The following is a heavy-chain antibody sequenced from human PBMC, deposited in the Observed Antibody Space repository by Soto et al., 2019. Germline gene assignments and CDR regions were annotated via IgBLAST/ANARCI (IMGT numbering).Heavy chain of an antibody. CDR3: AKPPSIHERYGSVYYRIDY. CDR1: GFTFSSYA. CDR2: ISGSGGST. Sequence: GGSLRLSCAASGFTFSSYAMSWVRQAPGKGLEWVSAISGSGGSTYYADSVKGRFTISRDNSKNTLYLQMNSLRAEDTAVYYCAKPPSIHERYGSVYYRIDYSGRRTLVLGSA. V-gene: IGHV3-23*01. D-gene: IGHD3-22*01. J-gene: IGHJ4*02.